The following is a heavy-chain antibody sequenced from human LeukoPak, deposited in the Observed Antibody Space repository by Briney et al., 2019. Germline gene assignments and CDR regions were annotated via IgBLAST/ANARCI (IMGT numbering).Heavy chain of an antibody. CDR2: IQNDGSNK. CDR1: GFTFSTYG. D-gene: IGHD2-15*01. Sequence: GGSLRLSRAASGFTFSTYGIHWVRQAPGKGLEWVAFIQNDGSNKYYADSVKGRFTISRDNSKNTLYLQMNSLRAEDTAVYYCAKEGCSGGSCYSGGQGTLVTVSS. CDR3: AKEGCSGGSCYS. V-gene: IGHV3-30*02. J-gene: IGHJ5*01.